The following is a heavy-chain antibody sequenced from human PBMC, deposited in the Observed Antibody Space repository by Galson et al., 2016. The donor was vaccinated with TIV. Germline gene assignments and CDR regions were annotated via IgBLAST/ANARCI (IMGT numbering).Heavy chain of an antibody. CDR1: GFAVSSNQ. V-gene: IGHV3-53*01. CDR2: TYSGGTP. Sequence: SLRLSCAASGFAVSSNQMNWVRQAPGKGLEWVSTTYSGGTPEYADSVKGRFIISRDTLKNTVSLQMNTLRTEDTAVYFCARVQESLAAVEAFDVWGQGTLVTVSS. D-gene: IGHD2-15*01. J-gene: IGHJ3*01. CDR3: ARVQESLAAVEAFDV.